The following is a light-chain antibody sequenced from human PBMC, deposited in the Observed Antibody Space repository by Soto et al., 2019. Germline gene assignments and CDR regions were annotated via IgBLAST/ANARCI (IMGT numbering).Light chain of an antibody. CDR2: DVS. Sequence: QSALTQPASVSGSPGQSITISCTGASSDVGGYVYVSWYQQHPGKAPKLMIYDVSNRPSWVSDRFSGSKSGNTASLTISGLQAEDEADYYCSSYTSSSTSWVLGSGTKLTVL. V-gene: IGLV2-14*01. CDR1: SSDVGGYVY. J-gene: IGLJ3*02. CDR3: SSYTSSSTSWV.